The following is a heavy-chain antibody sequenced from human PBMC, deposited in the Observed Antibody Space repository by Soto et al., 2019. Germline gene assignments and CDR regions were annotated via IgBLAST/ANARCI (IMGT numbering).Heavy chain of an antibody. D-gene: IGHD2-2*01. CDR1: GGSISGTTYY. V-gene: IGHV4-39*02. CDR2: VYFDGST. CDR3: ARGGISRIYQLPPFVP. J-gene: IGHJ5*02. Sequence: SETLSLTCIVSGGSISGTTYYWAWIRQPPGKGLEWIGSVYFDGSTYYNPSLKSRVTISVDTSMNHFSLRLTSVTAADTALYYCARGGISRIYQLPPFVPWGQGTLVTVSS.